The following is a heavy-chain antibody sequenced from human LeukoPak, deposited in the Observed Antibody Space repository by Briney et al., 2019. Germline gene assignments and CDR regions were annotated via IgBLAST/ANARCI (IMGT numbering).Heavy chain of an antibody. Sequence: EGSLRLSCAASGFTVSSNYMSWVRQAPGKGLEWVSVIYSGGSTYYADSVKGRFTISRDNSKNTLYLQMNSLRAEDTAVYYCAREGYGDYGKDYYGMDVWGQGTTVTVSS. D-gene: IGHD4-17*01. CDR1: GFTVSSNY. V-gene: IGHV3-53*01. J-gene: IGHJ6*02. CDR3: AREGYGDYGKDYYGMDV. CDR2: IYSGGST.